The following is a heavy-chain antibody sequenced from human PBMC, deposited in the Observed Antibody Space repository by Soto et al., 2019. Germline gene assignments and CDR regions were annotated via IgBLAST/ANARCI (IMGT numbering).Heavy chain of an antibody. D-gene: IGHD5-18*01. CDR2: INPNSGGT. Sequence: ASVKVSCKASGYTFTGYYMHWVRQAPGQGLEWMGWINPNSGGTNYAQKFQGWVTMTRDTSISTAHMELSRLRSDDTAVYYCARDRRGYSYGSSGFDAFDIWGQGTMVTVSS. V-gene: IGHV1-2*04. CDR1: GYTFTGYY. CDR3: ARDRRGYSYGSSGFDAFDI. J-gene: IGHJ3*02.